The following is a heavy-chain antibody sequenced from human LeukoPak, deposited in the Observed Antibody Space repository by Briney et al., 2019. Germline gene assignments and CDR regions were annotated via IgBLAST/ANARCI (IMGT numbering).Heavy chain of an antibody. V-gene: IGHV1-8*01. D-gene: IGHD3-22*01. Sequence: ASVTVSCTASGYTFTNYDVNWVRQATGQGLEWMGWMNPTSGKAGFAQRFQGRVSMTRNISISTAYMELSSLRSEDTAVYYCARDFFDGHGYTFYYYGMDVWGQGTTVTVSS. J-gene: IGHJ6*02. CDR3: ARDFFDGHGYTFYYYGMDV. CDR1: GYTFTNYD. CDR2: MNPTSGKA.